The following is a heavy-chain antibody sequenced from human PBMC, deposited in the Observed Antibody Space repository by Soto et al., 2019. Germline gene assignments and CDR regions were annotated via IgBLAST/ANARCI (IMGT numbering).Heavy chain of an antibody. Sequence: QVQLQESGPGLVKPSETLSLTCTVSGGSISSYYWSWIRQPPGKGLEWIGYIYYSGRTNYNPSLKSRVTISVDTSKNQFSLKLSSVTAADTAVYYCARDLVGEPLRVPPHYYYYGMDVWGQGTTVTVSS. CDR3: ARDLVGEPLRVPPHYYYYGMDV. CDR1: GGSISSYY. CDR2: IYYSGRT. J-gene: IGHJ6*02. V-gene: IGHV4-59*01. D-gene: IGHD2-8*02.